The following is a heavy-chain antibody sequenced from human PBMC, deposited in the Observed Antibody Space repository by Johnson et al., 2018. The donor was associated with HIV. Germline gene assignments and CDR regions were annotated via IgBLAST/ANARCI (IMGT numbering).Heavy chain of an antibody. CDR3: AKPLGGRDTAMVAIGFDI. D-gene: IGHD5-18*01. J-gene: IGHJ3*02. CDR1: GFTFSSYG. V-gene: IGHV3-30*18. CDR2: ISHDESYK. Sequence: QMLLVESGGGMVQPGRSLRLSCAASGFTFSSYGMHWVRQAPGKGLEWVADISHDESYKYYADSVKGRFTISRDKNMLYLQMNSLRAEDTAVYYCAKPLGGRDTAMVAIGFDIWGQGTMLTVSS.